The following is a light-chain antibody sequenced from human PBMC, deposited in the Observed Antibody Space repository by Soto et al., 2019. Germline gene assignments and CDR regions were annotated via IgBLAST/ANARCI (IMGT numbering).Light chain of an antibody. CDR1: QSVSTS. Sequence: EIVLTQSPDTLSLSPGDRATLSCRTSQSVSTSLAWYQQKPGQAPRLLIYDTSNRATDIPARFSGRGSGTDFTLTIYSLEPEDFAVYYCQQRSTWPPIIFGQGTRLE. CDR2: DTS. V-gene: IGKV3-11*01. CDR3: QQRSTWPPII. J-gene: IGKJ5*01.